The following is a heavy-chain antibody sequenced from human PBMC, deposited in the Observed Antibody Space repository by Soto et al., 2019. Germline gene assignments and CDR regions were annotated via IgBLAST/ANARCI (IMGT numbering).Heavy chain of an antibody. CDR2: INHSGST. D-gene: IGHD2-2*01. V-gene: IGHV4-34*01. J-gene: IGHJ6*02. CDR1: GRSFSGYY. CDR3: AGESSCSSTSCYWSYYYYGMDV. Sequence: PSETLPLTXAAYGRSFSGYYWSWIRQPPGKGLEWLGEINHSGSTNYNPSLKSRVTISVDTSKNQFSLKLSSVTAADTAVYYCAGESSCSSTSCYWSYYYYGMDVWGQGTTVTVSS.